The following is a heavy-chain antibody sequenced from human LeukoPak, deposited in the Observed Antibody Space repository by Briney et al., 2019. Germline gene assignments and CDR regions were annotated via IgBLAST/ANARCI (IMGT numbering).Heavy chain of an antibody. CDR3: ARGRKWELPFDY. D-gene: IGHD1-26*01. J-gene: IGHJ4*02. CDR2: VYYSGST. CDR1: GGSIGTYY. Sequence: SETLSLTCAVSGGSIGTYYWRWIRQPPGKGLEWIGYVYYSGSTNYNSSLKSRVTISVDTSKNQFSLKLSSVTAADTAVYYCARGRKWELPFDYWGQGTLVTVSS. V-gene: IGHV4-59*12.